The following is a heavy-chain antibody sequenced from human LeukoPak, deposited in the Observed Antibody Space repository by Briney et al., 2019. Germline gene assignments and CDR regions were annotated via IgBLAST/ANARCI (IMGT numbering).Heavy chain of an antibody. J-gene: IGHJ4*02. V-gene: IGHV3-21*01. CDR1: GFTFSSYS. D-gene: IGHD1-26*01. Sequence: GGSLRLSCAASGFTFSSYSMNWVRQAPGKGLEWVSSISSSSSYIYYADSVKGRFTISRDNAKNSLYLQMNSLRAEDTAVYYCARDRGSYSPRPYDYWGQGTLVTVSS. CDR2: ISSSSSYI. CDR3: ARDRGSYSPRPYDY.